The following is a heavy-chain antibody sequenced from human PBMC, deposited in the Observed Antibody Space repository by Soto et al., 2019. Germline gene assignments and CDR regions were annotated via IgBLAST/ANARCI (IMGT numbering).Heavy chain of an antibody. D-gene: IGHD3-10*01. J-gene: IGHJ6*02. CDR2: INYSGST. CDR1: GDSISSGNYY. V-gene: IGHV4-30-4*01. Sequence: QVQLQESGPGLVKPSQTLSLSCTLSGDSISSGNYYWGWIRHSPGKGLEWIAYINYSGSTYWIQALRGRITMSVDTWKNQFSLKLRSVTAADTAVYYCARVPPGSGTYFNYYYVMDVWGQGTTVTVSS. CDR3: ARVPPGSGTYFNYYYVMDV.